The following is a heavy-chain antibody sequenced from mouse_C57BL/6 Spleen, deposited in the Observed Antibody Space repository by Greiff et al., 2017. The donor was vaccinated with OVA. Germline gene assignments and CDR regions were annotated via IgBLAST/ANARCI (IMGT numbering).Heavy chain of an antibody. Sequence: VHVKQSGPVLVKPGASVKMSCKASGYTFTDYYMNWVKQSHGKSLEWIGVINPYNGGTSYNQKFKGKATLTVDKSSSTAYMELNSLTSEDSAVYYCARKEGYGNYDFDYWGQGTTLTVSS. V-gene: IGHV1-19*01. CDR3: ARKEGYGNYDFDY. CDR1: GYTFTDYY. J-gene: IGHJ2*01. D-gene: IGHD2-10*02. CDR2: INPYNGGT.